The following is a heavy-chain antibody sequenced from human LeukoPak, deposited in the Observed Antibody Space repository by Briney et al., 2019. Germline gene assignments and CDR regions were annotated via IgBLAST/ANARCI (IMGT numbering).Heavy chain of an antibody. CDR1: GYTFTDYY. J-gene: IGHJ6*03. Sequence: ASVKVSCKASGYTFTDYYMHWVRQAPGQGREWMGWINPNSGGTNYAQKFQGRVTMTRDTSISTAYMELSRLRSDDTAVYYCARSEEGYYYYYMDVWGKGTTVTVSS. CDR2: INPNSGGT. V-gene: IGHV1-2*02. CDR3: ARSEEGYYYYYMDV.